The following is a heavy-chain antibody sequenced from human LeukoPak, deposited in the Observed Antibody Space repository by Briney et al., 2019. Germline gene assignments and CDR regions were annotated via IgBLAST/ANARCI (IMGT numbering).Heavy chain of an antibody. J-gene: IGHJ4*02. V-gene: IGHV3-23*01. CDR3: ARGGTVVTHDY. CDR1: GFTFSSYA. D-gene: IGHD4-23*01. Sequence: GGSLRLSCAASGFTFSSYAMSWVRQAPGKGLEWVSAISGSGDTTYYADSVKGRFTISRDNSKNTLYLQMNSLRAEDTAVYYCARGGTVVTHDYWGQGTLVTVSS. CDR2: ISGSGDTT.